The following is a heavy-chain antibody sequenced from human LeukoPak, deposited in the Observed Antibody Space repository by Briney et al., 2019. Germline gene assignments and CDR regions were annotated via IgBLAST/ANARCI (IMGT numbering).Heavy chain of an antibody. Sequence: GGSLRLSCAASGFTFSSYWMSWVRQAPGKGLEWVANIKQDGSEKHYVDSVKGRFTISRDNAKNSLYLQMNSLRAEDTAVYYCARDGNYFDTTPNWFDTWGQGTLVTVSS. CDR1: GFTFSSYW. J-gene: IGHJ5*02. D-gene: IGHD3-22*01. V-gene: IGHV3-7*01. CDR3: ARDGNYFDTTPNWFDT. CDR2: IKQDGSEK.